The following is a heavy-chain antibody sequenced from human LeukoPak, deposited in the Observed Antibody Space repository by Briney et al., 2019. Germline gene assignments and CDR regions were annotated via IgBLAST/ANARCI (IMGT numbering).Heavy chain of an antibody. D-gene: IGHD6-13*01. CDR2: IYYSGST. CDR3: ARARIAAAGSQDAFDI. CDR1: GGSISSSSYY. V-gene: IGHV4-39*01. Sequence: SETLSLTCTVSGGSISSSSYYWGWIRQPPGKGLEWIGSIYYSGSTYYNPSLKSRVTISVDTSKNQFSLKLSSVTAADTAVYYCARARIAAAGSQDAFDIWGQGTMVTVSS. J-gene: IGHJ3*02.